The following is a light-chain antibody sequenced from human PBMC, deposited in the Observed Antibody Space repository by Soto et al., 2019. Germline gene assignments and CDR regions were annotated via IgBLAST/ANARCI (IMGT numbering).Light chain of an antibody. CDR1: KSDIGSNY. J-gene: IGLJ1*01. V-gene: IGLV1-47*01. CDR3: QSYDSSLIVSKV. CDR2: RNS. Sequence: QSVLTQPPSASGAPGQRVTFSCSGSKSDIGSNYVFWYQQLPGMAPKLLIYRNSQRPSGVPDRFSGSKSGTSASLAISGLRSEDEADYYCQSYDSSLIVSKVFGTGTKVTVL.